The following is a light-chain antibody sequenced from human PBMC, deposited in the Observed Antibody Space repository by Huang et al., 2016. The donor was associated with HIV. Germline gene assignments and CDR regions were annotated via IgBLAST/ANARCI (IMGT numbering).Light chain of an antibody. CDR1: QDSRSS. CDR2: AAS. V-gene: IGKV1-NL1*01. CDR3: QQYYTTPRHT. Sequence: DIQMTQSPSSLSASVGDRVTITCRASQDSRSSLAWYKQKPGKAPKLLLFAASRLESGVPSRFSGSGSGADYTLTISSLQPEDCATYYCQQYYTTPRHTFGRGTRLAIK. J-gene: IGKJ5*01.